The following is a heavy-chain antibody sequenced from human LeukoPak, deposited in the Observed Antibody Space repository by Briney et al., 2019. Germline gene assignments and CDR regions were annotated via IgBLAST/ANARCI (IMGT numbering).Heavy chain of an antibody. J-gene: IGHJ3*02. CDR1: GFTFSSYA. CDR3: AKVSDVPAFHI. Sequence: GGSLRLSYAASGFTFSSYAMSWVRQAPGKGLEGVSAISGSGGSTYYADSVKGRFTISRDNYKNTLYLQMNSLRAKDPAVYYCAKVSDVPAFHIWAQGTMVSV. V-gene: IGHV3-23*01. D-gene: IGHD2-2*01. CDR2: ISGSGGST.